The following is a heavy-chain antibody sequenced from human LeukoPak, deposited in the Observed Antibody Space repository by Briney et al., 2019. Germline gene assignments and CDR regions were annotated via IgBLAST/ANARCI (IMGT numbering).Heavy chain of an antibody. D-gene: IGHD3-16*02. J-gene: IGHJ6*02. V-gene: IGHV3-48*03. Sequence: GGSLRLSCAASGFTFSSYEMNWVRQAPGKGLEWVSYISSSGSTIYYAGSVKGRFTISRDNAKNSLYLQMNSLRAEDTAVYYCARDKGAYDYVWGSYRYYYYGMDVWGQGTTVTVSS. CDR1: GFTFSSYE. CDR3: ARDKGAYDYVWGSYRYYYYGMDV. CDR2: ISSSGSTI.